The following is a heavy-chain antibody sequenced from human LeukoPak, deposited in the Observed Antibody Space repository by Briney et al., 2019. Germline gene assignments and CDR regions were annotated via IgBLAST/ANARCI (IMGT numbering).Heavy chain of an antibody. Sequence: GASVKVSCKASGFTFTSSAVQWVRQARGQRLEWIGWIVVGSGNTNYAQKFQERVTITRDMSTSTAYMELSSLRSEDTAVYYCARDPMVHYYDSSGYPFDYWGQGTLVTVSS. D-gene: IGHD3-22*01. CDR1: GFTFTSSA. J-gene: IGHJ4*02. CDR2: IVVGSGNT. V-gene: IGHV1-58*01. CDR3: ARDPMVHYYDSSGYPFDY.